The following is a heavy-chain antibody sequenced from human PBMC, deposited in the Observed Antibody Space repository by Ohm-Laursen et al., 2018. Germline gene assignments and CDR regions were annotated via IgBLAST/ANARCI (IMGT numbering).Heavy chain of an antibody. D-gene: IGHD5-24*01. CDR2: INISGST. CDR3: ARDRRDWQQFYDC. CDR1: GGSISSYY. V-gene: IGHV4-4*07. Sequence: SETLSLTCTVSGGSISSYYWSWIRQPAGKGLEWIGRINISGSTNYNPSLKSRVTMSVDTSKNQFFLNLSSVTAADTAVYYCARDRRDWQQFYDCWGQGTLVTVSS. J-gene: IGHJ4*02.